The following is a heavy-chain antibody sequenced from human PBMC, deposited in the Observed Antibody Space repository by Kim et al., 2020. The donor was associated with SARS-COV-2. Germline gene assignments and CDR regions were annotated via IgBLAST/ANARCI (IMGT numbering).Heavy chain of an antibody. Sequence: ASVKVSCKASGYTFTAYYIYWLRQAPGQGLEWLGWINSNNGDTVYAQKFQDRVTMTTDTSDRATYMELDSLRSDDTAIYYCARADPLGSGFPFYYFDHWGQGTLVTVS. CDR2: INSNNGDT. D-gene: IGHD6-25*01. CDR1: GYTFTAYY. V-gene: IGHV1-2*02. J-gene: IGHJ4*02. CDR3: ARADPLGSGFPFYYFDH.